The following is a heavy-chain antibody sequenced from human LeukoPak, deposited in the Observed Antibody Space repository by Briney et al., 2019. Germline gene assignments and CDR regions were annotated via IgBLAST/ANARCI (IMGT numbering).Heavy chain of an antibody. J-gene: IGHJ4*02. CDR1: GFTFSSYA. CDR2: ISGSGDTT. CDR3: SKAGGSADYGGNAANVY. D-gene: IGHD4-23*01. Sequence: GGSLRLSCAGSGFTFSSYAMNWVRQAPRKGLDWVSVISGSGDTTFYADSVKGRFTISKDNSKNTLYLQMNNLRAEDTAVYYCSKAGGSADYGGNAANVYWGQGTLVIVSS. V-gene: IGHV3-23*01.